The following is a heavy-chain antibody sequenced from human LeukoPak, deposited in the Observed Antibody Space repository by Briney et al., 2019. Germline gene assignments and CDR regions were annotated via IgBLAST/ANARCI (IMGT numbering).Heavy chain of an antibody. CDR2: IDLNNGDT. D-gene: IGHD1-14*01. V-gene: IGHV1-2*02. Sequence: ASVKVSCKASACTFTGYYLHWVRQAPGQGLQWMGWIDLNNGDTDYAQKFQGRVTMTRDRSISTAYMELGRLTSDDTAVYYCARRSRNGLDAFDIWGQGTMVTVSS. CDR1: ACTFTGYY. J-gene: IGHJ3*02. CDR3: ARRSRNGLDAFDI.